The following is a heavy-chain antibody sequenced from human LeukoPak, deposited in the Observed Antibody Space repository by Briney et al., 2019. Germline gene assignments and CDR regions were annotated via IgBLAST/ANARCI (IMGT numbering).Heavy chain of an antibody. J-gene: IGHJ5*02. V-gene: IGHV4-34*01. CDR1: GGSFSGYY. CDR3: ARARITMVRGVMRGSWFDP. D-gene: IGHD3-10*01. Sequence: SETLSLTCAVYGGSFSGYYWSWIRQPPGKGLEWIGEINHSGSTNYNPSLKSRVTISVDTSKNQFSLKLSSVTAADTAVYYCARARITMVRGVMRGSWFDPWGQGTLVTVSS. CDR2: INHSGST.